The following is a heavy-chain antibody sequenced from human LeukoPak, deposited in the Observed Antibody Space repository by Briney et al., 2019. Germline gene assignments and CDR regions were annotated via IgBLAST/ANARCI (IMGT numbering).Heavy chain of an antibody. V-gene: IGHV6-1*01. CDR3: ARVAHYDYSGLYLPY. Sequence: SQTLSLTCAISGDSVSSNSAAWNWIRKSPSRGLEWLGRTYYRSKWYNDYAVSVKSRITINPDTSKNQFSLQLNSVTPEDTAVYYCARVAHYDYSGLYLPYWGQGTLVTVSS. J-gene: IGHJ4*02. CDR2: TYYRSKWYN. CDR1: GDSVSSNSAA. D-gene: IGHD3-22*01.